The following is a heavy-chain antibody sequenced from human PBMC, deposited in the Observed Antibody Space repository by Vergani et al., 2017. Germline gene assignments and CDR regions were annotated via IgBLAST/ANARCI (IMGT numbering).Heavy chain of an antibody. CDR1: GGSFSTGGQS. D-gene: IGHD6-19*01. Sequence: QVQLQESGPGLVKPSQTLSLTCTVSGGSFSTGGQSWTWLRQSAGKGLEWIGLIYTSGATNYNPSLRSRAIMSVDASKKQFSLKLTSVTAADTAVYYCARDVAVAGAFNWFDPWGQGTLVTVSS. CDR2: IYTSGAT. CDR3: ARDVAVAGAFNWFDP. V-gene: IGHV4-61*02. J-gene: IGHJ5*02.